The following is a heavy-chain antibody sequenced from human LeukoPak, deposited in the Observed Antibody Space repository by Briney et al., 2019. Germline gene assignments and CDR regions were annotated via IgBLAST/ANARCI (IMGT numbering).Heavy chain of an antibody. CDR1: GYSFTSYW. D-gene: IGHD3-10*01. CDR3: ASYGSGTRSYYGMDV. J-gene: IGHJ6*02. V-gene: IGHV5-10-1*01. Sequence: GESLKISCKGAGYSFTSYWISWVRQMPGKGLEWMGRIDPSDSYTNYSPSFQGHVTISADKSISTAYLQWSSLKASDTAMYYCASYGSGTRSYYGMDVWGQGTTVTVSS. CDR2: IDPSDSYT.